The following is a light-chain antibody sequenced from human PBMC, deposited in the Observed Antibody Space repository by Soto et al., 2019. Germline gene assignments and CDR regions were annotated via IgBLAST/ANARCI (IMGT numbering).Light chain of an antibody. V-gene: IGKV1D-12*01. CDR3: QHANSFTYT. J-gene: IGKJ2*01. CDR2: AAS. Sequence: DIQMTQSPSSVSASVGDRVTITCRASQGIIRWLAWYQQKPGKAPKLLIYAASSLQSGVPSRFSVSGSGTDFTLTISSLHPEDFAPYYCQHANSFTYTFGPGTKLDIK. CDR1: QGIIRW.